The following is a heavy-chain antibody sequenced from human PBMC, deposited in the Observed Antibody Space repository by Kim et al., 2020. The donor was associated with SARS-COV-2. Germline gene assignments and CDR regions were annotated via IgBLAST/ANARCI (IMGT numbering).Heavy chain of an antibody. CDR3: AILVGAAAAGTAHDAFDI. CDR2: IDPSDSYT. Sequence: GESLKISCKGSGYSFTSYWISWVRQMPGKGLEWMGRIDPSDSYTNYSPSFQGHVTISADKSISTAYLQWSSLKASDTAMYYCAILVGAAAAGTAHDAFDIWGQGTMVTVSS. J-gene: IGHJ3*02. V-gene: IGHV5-10-1*01. D-gene: IGHD6-13*01. CDR1: GYSFTSYW.